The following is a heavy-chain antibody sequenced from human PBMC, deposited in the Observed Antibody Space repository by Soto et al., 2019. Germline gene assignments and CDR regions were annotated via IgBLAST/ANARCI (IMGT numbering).Heavy chain of an antibody. V-gene: IGHV3-33*01. CDR1: GFTFSSYV. CDR3: AREPSMYGDYWGTSGY. D-gene: IGHD4-17*01. Sequence: QVQLVESGGGVVQPGRSLRLSCAASGFTFSSYVMHWVRQAPGKGLEWVAVIWYDGSNKYYADSVKGRFTISRDNSKNTRYLQMYRLRAEDTAVYYCAREPSMYGDYWGTSGYWGQGTLVTVS. J-gene: IGHJ4*02. CDR2: IWYDGSNK.